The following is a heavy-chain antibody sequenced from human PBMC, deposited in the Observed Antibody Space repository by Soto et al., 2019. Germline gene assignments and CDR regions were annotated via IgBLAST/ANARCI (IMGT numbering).Heavy chain of an antibody. D-gene: IGHD3-10*01. V-gene: IGHV3-11*01. CDR1: GFRFSDHY. Sequence: QVQLVESGGGFAEPGGSLRLSCAASGFRFSDHYMTWIRQAPGKGLEWVSKISGGGTTMYYADSGKGRFTVSRDNAKNSLYLQMNSLRAEDTAVYYCAGDPFYYASGFWGRGTLVTVSS. J-gene: IGHJ4*02. CDR2: ISGGGTTM. CDR3: AGDPFYYASGF.